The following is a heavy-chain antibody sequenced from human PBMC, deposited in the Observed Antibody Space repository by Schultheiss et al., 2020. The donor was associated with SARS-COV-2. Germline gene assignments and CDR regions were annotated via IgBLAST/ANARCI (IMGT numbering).Heavy chain of an antibody. CDR2: IYYSGST. CDR3: ASHQPDWGYFDL. CDR1: GGSISSGGYY. Sequence: TLSLTCTVSGGSISSGGYYWSWIRQHPGKGLEWIGYIYYSGSTYYNPSLKSRVTISVDTSKNQFSLKLSSVTAADTAVYYCASHQPDWGYFDLWGRGTLVTVSS. V-gene: IGHV4-31*03. D-gene: IGHD3-9*01. J-gene: IGHJ2*01.